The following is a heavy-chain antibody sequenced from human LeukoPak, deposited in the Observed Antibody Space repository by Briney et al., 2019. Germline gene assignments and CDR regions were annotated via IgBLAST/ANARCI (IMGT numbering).Heavy chain of an antibody. D-gene: IGHD5-24*01. J-gene: IGHJ4*02. CDR3: AKDRSERWLQVGHYLDS. CDR1: GFTFSSYG. V-gene: IGHV3-33*06. Sequence: GGSLRLSCAASGFTFSSYGMHWVRQAPGKGLEWVAIIWYGGSDKYYADSVKGRFTISRDNSKNTMYLQMNSLRAEDTAIYYCAKDRSERWLQVGHYLDSWGQGTLVTVSS. CDR2: IWYGGSDK.